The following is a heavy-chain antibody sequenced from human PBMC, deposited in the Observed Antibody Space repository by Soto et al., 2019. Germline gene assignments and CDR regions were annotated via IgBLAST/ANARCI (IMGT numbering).Heavy chain of an antibody. CDR3: ARQLGRAHYFDD. V-gene: IGHV3-66*04. J-gene: IGHJ4*02. CDR1: GLSVSSNY. CDR2: IYSGGNT. D-gene: IGHD7-27*01. Sequence: EVQLVESGGGLVQPGGSLRLSCAASGLSVSSNYMSWVRQAPGKGLEWVSVIYSGGNTYYADSVKGRFTISRDSSKNILYLQMISLRPEDTDVYYCARQLGRAHYFDDWGQGTLVTVSS.